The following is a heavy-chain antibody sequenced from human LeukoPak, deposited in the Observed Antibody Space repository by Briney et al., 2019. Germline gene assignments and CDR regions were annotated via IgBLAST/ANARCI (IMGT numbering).Heavy chain of an antibody. CDR1: GGSVSGYY. D-gene: IGHD6-19*01. CDR3: ARGAGWYEY. CDR2: ISHSGNT. J-gene: IGHJ4*02. V-gene: IGHV4-59*02. Sequence: SETLSLTCTVSGGSVSGYYWSWLRQPPGKGLEWIAYISHSGNTNYNPSLKSRVTISKDTSKNQFSLRLNSVTAAGTAVYHCARGAGWYEYWGQGTLVTVSS.